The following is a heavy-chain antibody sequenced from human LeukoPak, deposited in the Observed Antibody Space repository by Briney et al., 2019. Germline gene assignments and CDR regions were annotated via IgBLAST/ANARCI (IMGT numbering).Heavy chain of an antibody. Sequence: GASVKVSCKASGGTFSSSGINWVRQAPGQGLEWMGEIIPIFGTTNYAQKFQGRVTITADASTSTAYMELNSLRSDDTAVYYCARDYDGYNAFDIWGQGTVVTVSS. CDR3: ARDYDGYNAFDI. V-gene: IGHV1-69*01. CDR1: GGTFSSSG. J-gene: IGHJ3*02. CDR2: IIPIFGTT. D-gene: IGHD5-24*01.